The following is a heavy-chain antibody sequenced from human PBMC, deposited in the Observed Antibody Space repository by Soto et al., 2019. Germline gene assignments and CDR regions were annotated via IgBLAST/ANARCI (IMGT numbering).Heavy chain of an antibody. V-gene: IGHV4-39*01. D-gene: IGHD3-22*01. CDR3: AGQTYESRGYFSAY. CDR1: GGSSSSTTYY. Sequence: QLLLQESGPGLVKPSETLSLTCTVSGGSSSSTTYYWGWIRQSPGKGLEWIGNIYSGGNTYYNPSLKSRFTISVDTSKSHLSLLLISVTAAVTAAYYCAGQTYESRGYFSAYWGQATLVTVSS. CDR2: IYSGGNT. J-gene: IGHJ4*02.